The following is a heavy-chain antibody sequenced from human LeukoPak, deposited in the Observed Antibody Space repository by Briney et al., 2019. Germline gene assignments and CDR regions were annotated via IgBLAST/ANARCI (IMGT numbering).Heavy chain of an antibody. Sequence: PSETLSLTCTVSGGSISSYYWSWIRQPPGKGLEWIGYIYYSGSTNYNPSLKSRVTISVDTSKNQFSLKLSSVTAADTAVYYCARGRLVLRFLEWLAGNVNFDYWGQGTLVTVSS. CDR3: ARGRLVLRFLEWLAGNVNFDY. CDR2: IYYSGST. D-gene: IGHD3-3*01. V-gene: IGHV4-59*12. CDR1: GGSISSYY. J-gene: IGHJ4*02.